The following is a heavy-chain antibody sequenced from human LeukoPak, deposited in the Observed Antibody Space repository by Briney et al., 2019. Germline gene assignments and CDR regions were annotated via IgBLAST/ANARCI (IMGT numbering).Heavy chain of an antibody. D-gene: IGHD3-22*01. Sequence: SETLCIACPDPGSSISSYYWSWIRQPKGKGLVWVGYIYNSGTTNYKTTLKSRVTISVGRSNNQISLKQSSVTGADTDVFSSACLTTADAFDIWGQGTMVTVSS. V-gene: IGHV4-59*01. CDR1: GSSISSYY. J-gene: IGHJ3*02. CDR2: IYNSGTT. CDR3: ACLTTADAFDI.